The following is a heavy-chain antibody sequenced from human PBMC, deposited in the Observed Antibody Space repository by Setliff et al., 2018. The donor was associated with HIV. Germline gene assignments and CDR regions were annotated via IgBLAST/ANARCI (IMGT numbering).Heavy chain of an antibody. D-gene: IGHD2-8*01. CDR3: AGASGYCRSGVCYIGVHKTPDKYYCDS. J-gene: IGHJ4*02. V-gene: IGHV1-69*10. Sequence: SVKVSCKASGGTFSSYAISWVRQAPGQGLEWMGGIIPILGIASYAQKFQGRVAITADELMTTAYMELTSLRSEDTAVYFCAGASGYCRSGVCYIGVHKTPDKYYCDSWGQGTLVTVSS. CDR2: IIPILGIA. CDR1: GGTFSSYA.